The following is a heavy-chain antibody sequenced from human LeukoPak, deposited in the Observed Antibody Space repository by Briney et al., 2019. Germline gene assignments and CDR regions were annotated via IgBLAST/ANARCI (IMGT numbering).Heavy chain of an antibody. D-gene: IGHD2-2*01. CDR2: ISSSSSYI. J-gene: IGHJ4*02. CDR1: GFTFSSYS. Sequence: GGSLRLSCAASGFTFSSYSMNWVRQAPGKGLEWVSSISSSSSYIYYADLVKGRFTISRDNAKNSLYLQMNSLRAEDTAVYYCARSPGYCSSTSCYPYYFDYWGQGTLVTVSS. CDR3: ARSPGYCSSTSCYPYYFDY. V-gene: IGHV3-21*01.